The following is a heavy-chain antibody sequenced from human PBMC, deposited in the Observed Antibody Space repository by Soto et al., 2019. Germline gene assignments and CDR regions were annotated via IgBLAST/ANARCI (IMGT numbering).Heavy chain of an antibody. CDR1: GYTFTGYY. CDR2: INPNSGGT. Sequence: ASVKVSCKASGYTFTGYYMHGVRQAPGQGLEWMGWINPNSGGTNYAQKFQGRVTMTRDTSISTAYMELSRLRSDDTDVYYCARVPIQVATTKYFDYWGQGTLVTVSS. J-gene: IGHJ4*02. V-gene: IGHV1-2*02. D-gene: IGHD5-12*01. CDR3: ARVPIQVATTKYFDY.